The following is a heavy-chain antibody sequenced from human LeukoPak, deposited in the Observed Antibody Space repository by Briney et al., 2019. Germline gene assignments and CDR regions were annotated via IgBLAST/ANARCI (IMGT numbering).Heavy chain of an antibody. D-gene: IGHD6-13*01. J-gene: IGHJ4*02. CDR2: ISGSGSNT. Sequence: GGSLRLSCAASGFTFSNYAITWVRQPPGKGLEWVSVISGSGSNTYYADSVKGRFTISRDNSKNTVFLQMDSLRDEDTAVYYCSKESAGSSRWYSQHFGNWGQGSLVTVSS. V-gene: IGHV3-23*01. CDR3: SKESAGSSRWYSQHFGN. CDR1: GFTFSNYA.